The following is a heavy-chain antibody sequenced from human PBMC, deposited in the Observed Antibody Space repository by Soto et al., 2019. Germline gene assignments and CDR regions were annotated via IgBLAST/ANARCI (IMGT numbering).Heavy chain of an antibody. D-gene: IGHD2-2*01. J-gene: IGHJ4*02. Sequence: GGSLRLSCTTSGFTFSSYAMAWVRQAPGKGLEWVSAITNDGGDTYHADSVKGRLSISRDNSKNTLYMQMNSLTAEDTAVYYCAKGSSSSRPYYIDYWGQGALVTVSS. CDR1: GFTFSSYA. CDR2: ITNDGGDT. V-gene: IGHV3-23*05. CDR3: AKGSSSSRPYYIDY.